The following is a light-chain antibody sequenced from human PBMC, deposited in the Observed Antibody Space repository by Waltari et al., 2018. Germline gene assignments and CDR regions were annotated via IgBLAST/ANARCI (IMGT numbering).Light chain of an antibody. J-gene: IGKJ4*01. CDR1: QSVRSY. V-gene: IGKV3-11*01. Sequence: EIVLTQSPATLSLSPGERATLSCRASQSVRSYLAWYQQKPGQAPTPLIYYTSNRASGTPARFSGSGSGTDFSLSISSLEPEDFAVYYCQQRHNWPLTFGGGTKVEIK. CDR3: QQRHNWPLT. CDR2: YTS.